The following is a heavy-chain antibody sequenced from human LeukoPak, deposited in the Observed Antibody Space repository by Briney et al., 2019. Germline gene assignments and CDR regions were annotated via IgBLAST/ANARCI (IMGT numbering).Heavy chain of an antibody. CDR2: IYYSGST. CDR1: GGSISSSSYY. V-gene: IGHV4-39*01. CDR3: ARQYYDFWSGGGITLDY. D-gene: IGHD3-3*01. Sequence: SQTLSLTCTVSGGSISSSSYYWGWIRQPPGKGLEWIGSIYYSGSTYYNPSLKSRVTISVDTSKNQFSLKLSSVTAADTAVYYCARQYYDFWSGGGITLDYCGQGTLVTVSS. J-gene: IGHJ4*02.